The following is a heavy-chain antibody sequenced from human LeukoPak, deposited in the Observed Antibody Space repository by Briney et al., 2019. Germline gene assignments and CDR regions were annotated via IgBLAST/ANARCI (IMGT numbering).Heavy chain of an antibody. J-gene: IGHJ4*02. D-gene: IGHD3-10*01. CDR3: ARGWGYYGSGRHYFDY. V-gene: IGHV3-21*01. CDR1: GFTFSSYS. Sequence: GGSLRLSCAASGFTFSSYSMNWVRQAPGKGLEWVSSISSSSSYIYYADSVKGRFTISRDNAKNSLYLQMNSLRAEDTAVYYCARGWGYYGSGRHYFDYWGQGTLVTVSS. CDR2: ISSSSSYI.